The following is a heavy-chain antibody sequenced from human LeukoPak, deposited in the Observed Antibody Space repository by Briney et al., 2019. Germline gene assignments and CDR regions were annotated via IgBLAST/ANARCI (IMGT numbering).Heavy chain of an antibody. Sequence: GGSLRLSCAASGFTFSSYGMHWVRQAPGKGLEWVAVIWYDGSNKYYADSVKGRFTISSDNSKNTLYLQMNSLRAEDTAVYYCAKADQAYGGALAYWGQRTLVTVSS. J-gene: IGHJ4*02. CDR2: IWYDGSNK. CDR1: GFTFSSYG. D-gene: IGHD3-10*01. CDR3: AKADQAYGGALAY. V-gene: IGHV3-33*06.